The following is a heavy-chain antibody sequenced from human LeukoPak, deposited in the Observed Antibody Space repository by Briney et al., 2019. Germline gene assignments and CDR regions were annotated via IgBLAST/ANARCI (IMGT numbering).Heavy chain of an antibody. J-gene: IGHJ3*02. CDR2: ISYDGSNK. D-gene: IGHD1-26*01. CDR1: GFTFSSYA. Sequence: GGSLRLSCAASGFTFSSYAMHWVRQAPGKGLEWVAVISYDGSNKYYADSVKGRFTISRDNSKNTLYLQMNSLRAEDTAVYYCARGGGSYHGWILAFDIWGQGTMVTVSS. CDR3: ARGGGSYHGWILAFDI. V-gene: IGHV3-30-3*01.